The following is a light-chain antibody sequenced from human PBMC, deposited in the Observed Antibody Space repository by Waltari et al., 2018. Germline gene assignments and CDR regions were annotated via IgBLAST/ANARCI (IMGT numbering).Light chain of an antibody. J-gene: IGLJ3*02. V-gene: IGLV1-47*01. Sequence: QSVLTQPPSASGTPGQRVTISCSGSRSNVGSNYVYWYQQLPGTDPKLLIYRNNQRPSGVPDRFSGSKSGTSASLAISGLRSEDEADYYCAAWDDSLSGRVFGGGTKVTVL. CDR3: AAWDDSLSGRV. CDR1: RSNVGSNY. CDR2: RNN.